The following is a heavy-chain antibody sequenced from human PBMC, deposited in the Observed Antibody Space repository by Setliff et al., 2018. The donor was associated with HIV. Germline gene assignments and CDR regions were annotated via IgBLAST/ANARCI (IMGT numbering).Heavy chain of an antibody. V-gene: IGHV4-38-2*01. D-gene: IGHD6-25*01. CDR1: GYSISTAYY. J-gene: IGHJ4*02. CDR3: ARMSISASVYFDY. Sequence: PSETLSLTCAVSGYSISTAYYWAWIRQPPGKGLEWIGGVHHSGSTHYNPSLRSRVTISPQTSKNQFSLELTSVTAADTAVYYCARMSISASVYFDYWGQGSQVTVSS. CDR2: VHHSGST.